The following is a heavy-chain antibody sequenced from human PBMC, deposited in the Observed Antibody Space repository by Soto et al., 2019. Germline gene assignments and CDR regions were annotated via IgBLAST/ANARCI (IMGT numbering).Heavy chain of an antibody. J-gene: IGHJ6*02. Sequence: GASVKVSCKASGYTFTSYAMHWVRQAPGQRLEWMGWINAGNGNTKYSQKFQGRVTITRDTSASTAYMELSSLRSGDTAVYYCARSIAAPSKYYYYYYGMDVWGQGTTVTVSS. CDR1: GYTFTSYA. CDR3: ARSIAAPSKYYYYYYGMDV. D-gene: IGHD6-6*01. CDR2: INAGNGNT. V-gene: IGHV1-3*01.